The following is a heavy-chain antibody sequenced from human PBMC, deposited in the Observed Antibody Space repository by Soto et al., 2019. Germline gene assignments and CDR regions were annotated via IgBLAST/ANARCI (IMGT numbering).Heavy chain of an antibody. CDR1: GESISNFY. CDR3: ARPRYGWYPGCDLDV. CDR2: VHVSGGT. Sequence: SETLSLTCSVPGESISNFYWSWIRQSAGKGLEWIGHVHVSGGTNYNAPLQSRVTMSVDTSSNHVSLQLTSLTVADTAVYYCARPRYGWYPGCDLDVWGPGTTVAVSS. J-gene: IGHJ6*01. V-gene: IGHV4-4*07. D-gene: IGHD6-19*01.